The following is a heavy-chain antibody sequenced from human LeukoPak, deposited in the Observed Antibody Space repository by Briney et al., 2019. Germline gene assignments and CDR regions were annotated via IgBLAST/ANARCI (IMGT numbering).Heavy chain of an antibody. V-gene: IGHV4-59*01. D-gene: IGHD6-13*01. Sequence: SETLSLTCTVSGGSINGYYWSWLRQPPGEGLEWIGFIYFSGSTEYNPSLKGRGTISIDTSKNQFSLKLSSVTAADTAVYYCARGLAAAGWGQGTLVTVSS. J-gene: IGHJ4*02. CDR3: ARGLAAAG. CDR1: GGSINGYY. CDR2: IYFSGST.